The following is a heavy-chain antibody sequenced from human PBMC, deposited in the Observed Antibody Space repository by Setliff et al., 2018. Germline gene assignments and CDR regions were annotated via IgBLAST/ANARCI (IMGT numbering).Heavy chain of an antibody. CDR1: GGTFSSYA. J-gene: IGHJ4*02. CDR3: ARAVGAAMVTWYFDY. CDR2: IIPILGIA. D-gene: IGHD5-18*01. V-gene: IGHV1-69*10. Sequence: SVKVSCKASGGTFSSYAISWVRQAPGQGLEWMGGIIPILGIANYAQKFQGRVTITADESTSTAYMELSSLRSEDTAVYYCARAVGAAMVTWYFDYWGQGTLVTRLL.